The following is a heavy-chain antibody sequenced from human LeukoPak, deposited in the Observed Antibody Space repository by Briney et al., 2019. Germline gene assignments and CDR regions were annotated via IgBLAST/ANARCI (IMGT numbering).Heavy chain of an antibody. CDR3: ARSTQQGFDY. Sequence: PSETLSLTCTVSGGSISRSSYLWGWIRQAPGMGLEWIGNINYSGDTTYNPSLKTRVTMSVDTSKNQFSLKLSSVTAADTAVYYCARSTQQGFDYWGQGTLVTVSS. D-gene: IGHD6-13*01. CDR1: GGSISRSSYL. V-gene: IGHV4-39*07. J-gene: IGHJ4*02. CDR2: INYSGDT.